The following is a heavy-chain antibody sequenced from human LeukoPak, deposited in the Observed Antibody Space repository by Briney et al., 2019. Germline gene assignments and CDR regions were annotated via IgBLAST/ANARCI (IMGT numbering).Heavy chain of an antibody. D-gene: IGHD2-2*01. J-gene: IGHJ4*02. CDR2: IYYSGST. CDR1: GGSISSGDYY. Sequence: SETLSLTCTVSGGSISSGDYYWSWIRQPPGKGLEWIGYIYYSGSTYYNPSLKSRVTISVDTSKNQFSLKLSSVTAADTAVYYCARADGVVPAAFDYWGQGTLVTVSS. CDR3: ARADGVVPAAFDY. V-gene: IGHV4-30-4*01.